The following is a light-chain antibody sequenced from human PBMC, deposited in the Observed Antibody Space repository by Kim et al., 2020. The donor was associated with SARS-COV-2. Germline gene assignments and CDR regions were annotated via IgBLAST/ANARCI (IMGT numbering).Light chain of an antibody. CDR3: QKYNGAPWT. J-gene: IGKJ1*01. CDR2: GAS. Sequence: ASVADKVTIICRASQDISNYLAWYQQKPGKVPALLIYGASTLQSGVPSRFSGSGSGTDFTLTISSLQPEDVATYYCQKYNGAPWTCGQGTKVDIK. CDR1: QDISNY. V-gene: IGKV1-27*01.